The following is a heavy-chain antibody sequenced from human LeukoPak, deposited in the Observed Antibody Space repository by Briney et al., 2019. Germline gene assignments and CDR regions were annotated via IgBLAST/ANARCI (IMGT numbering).Heavy chain of an antibody. J-gene: IGHJ4*02. CDR3: ARLLTGSGSYSNDY. V-gene: IGHV4-39*01. CDR2: IYYSGST. Sequence: PSETLSLTCTVSGGSISSSSYYWGWIRQPPGKGLEWIGCIYYSGSTYYNPSLKSRVTISVDTSKNQFSLKLSPVTAADTAVYYCARLLTGSGSYSNDYWGQGTLVTVSS. D-gene: IGHD3-10*01. CDR1: GGSISSSSYY.